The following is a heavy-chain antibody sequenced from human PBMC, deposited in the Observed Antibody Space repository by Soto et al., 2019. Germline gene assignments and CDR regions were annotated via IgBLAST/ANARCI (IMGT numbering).Heavy chain of an antibody. D-gene: IGHD3-3*01. V-gene: IGHV5-10-1*01. J-gene: IGHJ3*02. Sequence: GESLKISCKGSGYSFTSYWISWVRQLPGKGLEWMGRIDPSDSYTNYSPSFHGHVTISADKSISTAYLQWSSLTASDTAMYYCTTEGPLSVAFDIWGKGKRV. CDR2: IDPSDSYT. CDR1: GYSFTSYW. CDR3: TTEGPLSVAFDI.